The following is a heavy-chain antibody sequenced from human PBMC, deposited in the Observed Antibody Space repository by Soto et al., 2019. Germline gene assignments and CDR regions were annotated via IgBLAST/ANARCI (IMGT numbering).Heavy chain of an antibody. V-gene: IGHV1-18*01. CDR3: ARGRYGDY. Sequence: QVHLVQSGAEVKKPGASVKVSCKASGYTFTSYGITWVRQAPGQGLEWMGWISAHNGNTDYALKLQGRGIVTSETATSTAYMELRSLISDDTAVYYCARGRYGDYWGQGALVTVSS. CDR2: ISAHNGNT. CDR1: GYTFTSYG. J-gene: IGHJ4*02. D-gene: IGHD1-1*01.